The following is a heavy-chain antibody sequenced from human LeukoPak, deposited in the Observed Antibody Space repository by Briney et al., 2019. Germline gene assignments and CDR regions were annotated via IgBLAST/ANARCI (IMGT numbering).Heavy chain of an antibody. Sequence: GGSLRLSCAASGFTISSYSMNWVRQAPGKGLEWVSSISSSSSYIYYADSVKGRFTISRDNAKNSLYLQMNSLRAEDTAVYYCARDLSGSSSWYAWGQGTLVTVSS. CDR3: ARDLSGSSSWYA. D-gene: IGHD6-13*01. V-gene: IGHV3-21*01. J-gene: IGHJ5*02. CDR2: ISSSSSYI. CDR1: GFTISSYS.